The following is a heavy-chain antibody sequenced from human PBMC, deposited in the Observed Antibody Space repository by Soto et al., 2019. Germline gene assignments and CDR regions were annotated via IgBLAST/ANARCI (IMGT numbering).Heavy chain of an antibody. Sequence: GGSLRLSCAASGFTFSSYGLHWVRQAPGKGLEWVAVIWYDGTYAYYADSVKGRFTISRDNSKSTLYLQMNSLRAEDTAVFYCVRYVYCTTSTCSPLGYWGQGTLVTVSS. CDR3: VRYVYCTTSTCSPLGY. V-gene: IGHV3-33*01. CDR1: GFTFSSYG. D-gene: IGHD1-1*01. CDR2: IWYDGTYA. J-gene: IGHJ4*02.